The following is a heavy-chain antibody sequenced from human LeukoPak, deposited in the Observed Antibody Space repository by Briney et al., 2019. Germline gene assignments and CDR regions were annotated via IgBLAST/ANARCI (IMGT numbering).Heavy chain of an antibody. CDR3: ARSYCGGDCYWTIDY. CDR1: GYTFTGHY. Sequence: ASVKVSCKASGYTFTGHYIHWVRQAPGQGLTWMGWINPNTGVTNYAQKFQGRVTMTRATSINTAYMELDRLTSDDTAIYYCARSYCGGDCYWTIDYWGQGTLVTVSS. V-gene: IGHV1-2*02. CDR2: INPNTGVT. J-gene: IGHJ4*02. D-gene: IGHD2-21*02.